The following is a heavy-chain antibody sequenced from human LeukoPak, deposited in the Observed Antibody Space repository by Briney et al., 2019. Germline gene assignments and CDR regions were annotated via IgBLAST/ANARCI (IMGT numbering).Heavy chain of an antibody. CDR1: GFTFSSYG. J-gene: IGHJ4*02. V-gene: IGHV3-30*18. D-gene: IGHD3-16*01. CDR3: AKDLGASEEKAY. CDR2: ISYDGSNK. Sequence: PGGSLRLSCAASGFTFSSYGMHWVRQAPGKGLEWVAVISYDGSNKYYADSVKGRFTISRDNSKNTLYLQMNSLRAEDTAVYYCAKDLGASEEKAYWGQGTLVTVSS.